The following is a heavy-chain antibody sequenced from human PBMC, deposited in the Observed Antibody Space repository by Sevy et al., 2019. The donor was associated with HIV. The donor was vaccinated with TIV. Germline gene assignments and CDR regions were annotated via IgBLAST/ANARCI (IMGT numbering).Heavy chain of an antibody. J-gene: IGHJ4*02. V-gene: IGHV4-31*03. CDR3: ARGREHYDGGSGLVDH. Sequence: SETLSLTCPVSGVSMNSGGDYWSWIRQQPGKGLEWIGYIYNSRSTYYYPSLESRITISDDTSKNQFSLELTSVTAADTAVYYCARGREHYDGGSGLVDHWGQGTLVTVSS. D-gene: IGHD3-10*01. CDR1: GVSMNSGGDY. CDR2: IYNSRST.